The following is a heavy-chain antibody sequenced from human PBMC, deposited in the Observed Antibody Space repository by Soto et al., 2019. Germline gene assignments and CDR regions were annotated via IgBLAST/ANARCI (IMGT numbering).Heavy chain of an antibody. J-gene: IGHJ4*02. CDR1: GGSTSSDNY. D-gene: IGHD3-16*01. Sequence: SETLSLTCTVSGGSTSSDNYWRWIRQPPVKGLEWIGHIYYSGNTDYNPSLNSRLAISIDTSKNQVSLKLRSVTAADTAVYFCAREGGESSDGLYYFDSWGQASLVNVS. V-gene: IGHV4-30-4*01. CDR3: AREGGESSDGLYYFDS. CDR2: IYYSGNT.